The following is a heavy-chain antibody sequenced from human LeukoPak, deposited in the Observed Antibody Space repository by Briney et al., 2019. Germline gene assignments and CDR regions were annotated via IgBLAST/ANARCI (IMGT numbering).Heavy chain of an antibody. J-gene: IGHJ4*02. CDR2: ISGSGGST. Sequence: GGSLRLSCAASGFTFSSYAMSWVRQAPGKGLEWVSAISGSGGSTYYADSVKGRFAISRDNSKNTLYLQMNSLRAEDTAVYYCAKVFEDIVVVVAAIFDYWGQGTLVTVSS. V-gene: IGHV3-23*01. CDR3: AKVFEDIVVVVAAIFDY. D-gene: IGHD2-15*01. CDR1: GFTFSSYA.